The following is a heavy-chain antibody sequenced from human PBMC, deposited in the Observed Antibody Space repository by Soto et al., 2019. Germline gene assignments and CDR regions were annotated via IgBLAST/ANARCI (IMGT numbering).Heavy chain of an antibody. Sequence: ASVKVSCKASGYTFTSYDINWVRQATGQGLEWMGWMNPNSGNTGYAQKFQGRVTMTRNTSISTAYMELSSLRSEDTAVYYCARGGYYDSSGYPDAFDIWGQGTTVTVPS. D-gene: IGHD3-22*01. J-gene: IGHJ3*02. CDR3: ARGGYYDSSGYPDAFDI. CDR1: GYTFTSYD. V-gene: IGHV1-8*01. CDR2: MNPNSGNT.